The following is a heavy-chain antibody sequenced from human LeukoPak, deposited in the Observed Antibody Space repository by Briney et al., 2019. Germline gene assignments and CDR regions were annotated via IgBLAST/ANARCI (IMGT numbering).Heavy chain of an antibody. Sequence: GGSLRLSCAASGFTFSNYCMTWVRQAPGRGREWVAHINQDGSKEYYMDSVKARFTISRDNAKNSLSLQMNSLRAEDTAVYYCVRDGGVSGYDLLDYWGQGTLVTVSS. J-gene: IGHJ4*02. CDR3: VRDGGVSGYDLLDY. CDR2: INQDGSKE. D-gene: IGHD5-12*01. CDR1: GFTFSNYC. V-gene: IGHV3-7*01.